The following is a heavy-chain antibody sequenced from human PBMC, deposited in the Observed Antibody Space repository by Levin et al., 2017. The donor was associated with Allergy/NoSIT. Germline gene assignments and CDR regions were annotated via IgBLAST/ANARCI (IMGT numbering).Heavy chain of an antibody. CDR1: GYTFTSYD. CDR3: ARTYYYDKIYVNWFDP. J-gene: IGHJ5*02. V-gene: IGHV1-8*01. D-gene: IGHD3-22*01. CDR2: MNPNSGDT. Sequence: ASVKVSCKASGYTFTSYDINWVRQATGQGLEWVGWMNPNSGDTGYAQKFQGRVTMTMNTSITTAYMELSSLRSEDTAVYYCARTYYYDKIYVNWFDPWGQGTLVTVSS.